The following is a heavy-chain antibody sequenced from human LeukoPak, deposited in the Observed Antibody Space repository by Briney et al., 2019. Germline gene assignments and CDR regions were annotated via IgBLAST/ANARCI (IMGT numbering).Heavy chain of an antibody. J-gene: IGHJ3*02. Sequence: GGSLRLSCVASGFTFNNYDIHWVRQTSGEGLEWVSGIAVAGDTYYPDSVKGRFTTSRESAKSSVYLQMNRLRAGDTAVYYCARGFGITFGRVSTIAFDIWGQGTRVIVSS. CDR3: ARGFGITFGRVSTIAFDI. CDR1: GFTFNNYD. D-gene: IGHD3-16*01. V-gene: IGHV3-13*01. CDR2: IAVAGDT.